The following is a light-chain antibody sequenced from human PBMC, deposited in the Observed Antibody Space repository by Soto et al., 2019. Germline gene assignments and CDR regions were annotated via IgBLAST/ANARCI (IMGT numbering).Light chain of an antibody. Sequence: DIQMTQSPSSLSASVGARVTITCRASQDITNFLAWFQQKPGKAPKSLIYLLSTLQSGVPSKFRGSGYGTDFTLTINNLQPEDSATYYCQQYDSYPLTFAGGTKVEIK. J-gene: IGKJ4*01. CDR2: LLS. V-gene: IGKV1-16*02. CDR1: QDITNF. CDR3: QQYDSYPLT.